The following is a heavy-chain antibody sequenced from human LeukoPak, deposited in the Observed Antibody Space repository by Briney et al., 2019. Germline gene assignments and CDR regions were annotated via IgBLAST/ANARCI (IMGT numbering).Heavy chain of an antibody. V-gene: IGHV1-69*01. CDR2: IIPIFGTA. CDR1: GGTFSSYA. J-gene: IGHJ3*02. CDR3: ARDGTKRWLPESLHAFDI. Sequence: SVKVSCKASGGTFSSYAISWVRQAPGQGLEWMGGIIPIFGTANYAQKFQGRVTITADESTSTACMELSSLRSEDTAVYYCARDGTKRWLPESLHAFDIWGQGTMVTVSS. D-gene: IGHD5-24*01.